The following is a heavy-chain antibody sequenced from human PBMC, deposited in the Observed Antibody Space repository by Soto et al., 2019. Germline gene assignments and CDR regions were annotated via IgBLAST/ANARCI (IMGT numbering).Heavy chain of an antibody. CDR2: IYTSGST. Sequence: SETLSLTCTVSGGSISSYYWSWIRQPAGKGLEWIGRIYTSGSTNYNPSLKSRVTMSVDTSKNQFSLKLSSVTAADTAVYYCARDRRGRYDFWSGCWYYGMDVWGQGTTVTVSS. CDR3: ARDRRGRYDFWSGCWYYGMDV. V-gene: IGHV4-4*07. D-gene: IGHD3-3*01. J-gene: IGHJ6*02. CDR1: GGSISSYY.